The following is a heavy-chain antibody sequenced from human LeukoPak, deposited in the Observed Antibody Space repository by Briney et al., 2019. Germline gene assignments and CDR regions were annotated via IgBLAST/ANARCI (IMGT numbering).Heavy chain of an antibody. Sequence: PSETLSLTCTGSGVSISSSGYYWGCIRQPPGKGLEWIGTVYYTGSTYYNPSLKSRVTISEDTSRNQSSLKLNPVTAADTAVYYCARGSGTYYYDSGGYLNWFDPWGQGILVTVSS. J-gene: IGHJ5*02. CDR2: VYYTGST. CDR3: ARGSGTYYYDSGGYLNWFDP. D-gene: IGHD3-22*01. CDR1: GVSISSSGYY. V-gene: IGHV4-39*01.